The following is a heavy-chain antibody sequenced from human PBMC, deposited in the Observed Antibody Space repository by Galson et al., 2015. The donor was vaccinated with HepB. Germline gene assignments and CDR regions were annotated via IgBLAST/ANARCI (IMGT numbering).Heavy chain of an antibody. D-gene: IGHD2-15*01. Sequence: SVKVSCKASGFTFTNYDINWVRQATGQGLEWLGWMNPNSGNTGYAQKFQGRVTMTRNTSTSTAHMELRSLRSDDTAVYFCARGALVVVVGATQNNWFDPWGQGTLVTVSS. CDR1: GFTFTNYD. CDR2: MNPNSGNT. CDR3: ARGALVVVVGATQNNWFDP. J-gene: IGHJ5*02. V-gene: IGHV1-8*01.